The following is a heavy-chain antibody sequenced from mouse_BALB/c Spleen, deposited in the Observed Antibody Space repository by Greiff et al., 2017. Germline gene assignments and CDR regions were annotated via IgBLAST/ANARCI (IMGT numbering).Heavy chain of an antibody. J-gene: IGHJ3*01. CDR3: ARDPYDYDGFAY. V-gene: IGHV5-4*02. D-gene: IGHD2-4*01. CDR2: ISDGGSYT. Sequence: EVQLVESGGGLVKPGGSLKLSCAASGFTFSDYYMYWVRQTPEKRLEWVATISDGGSYTYYPDSVKGRFTISRDNAKNNLYLQMSSLKSEDTAMYYCARDPYDYDGFAYWGQGTLVTVSA. CDR1: GFTFSDYY.